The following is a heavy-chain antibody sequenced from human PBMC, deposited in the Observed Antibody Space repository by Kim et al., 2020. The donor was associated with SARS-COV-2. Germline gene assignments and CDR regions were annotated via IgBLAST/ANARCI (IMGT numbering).Heavy chain of an antibody. D-gene: IGHD5-12*01. V-gene: IGHV3-15*01. J-gene: IGHJ4*02. CDR3: TTDRVYSGYDSSPPFDY. Sequence: KGRFTISRDDSKNTLYLQMNSLKTEDTAVYYCTTDRVYSGYDSSPPFDYWGQGTLVTVSS.